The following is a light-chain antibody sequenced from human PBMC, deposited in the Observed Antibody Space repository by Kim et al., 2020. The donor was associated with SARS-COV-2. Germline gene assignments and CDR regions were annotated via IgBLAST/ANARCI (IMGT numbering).Light chain of an antibody. Sequence: AQAQKARITCEGNNIGSQSVHWYQQKPGQAPVLVMYYTTDRPSGIPERFAGSTSGNTASLTISRLEAGDEADYYCQVWDSDSDHYVFGPGTKVTVL. V-gene: IGLV3-21*04. CDR3: QVWDSDSDHYV. CDR1: NIGSQS. CDR2: YTT. J-gene: IGLJ1*01.